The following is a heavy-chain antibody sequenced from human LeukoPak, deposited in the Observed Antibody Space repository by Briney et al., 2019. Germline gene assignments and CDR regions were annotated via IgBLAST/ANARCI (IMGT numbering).Heavy chain of an antibody. CDR3: AGSYSGSYSTDY. D-gene: IGHD1-26*01. CDR2: IYYSRST. V-gene: IGHV4-39*01. J-gene: IGHJ4*02. CDR1: GGSISSSSYY. Sequence: PSETLSLTCTVSGGSISSSSYYWGWIRQPPGKGLEWIGSIYYSRSTYYNPSLKSRVTISVDTSKNQFSLKLSSVTAADTAVYYCAGSYSGSYSTDYWGQGTLVTVSS.